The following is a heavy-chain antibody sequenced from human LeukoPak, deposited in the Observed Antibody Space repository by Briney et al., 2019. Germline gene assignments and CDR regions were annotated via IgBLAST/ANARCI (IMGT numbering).Heavy chain of an antibody. CDR2: ISVRGDRT. Sequence: GGSLRLSCAASGFAFSSYIMDWVRQAPGKGLEWVSSISVRGDRTYYPDSVKGRFTISRDTSKHMLYLQMNTLRADDTAIYYCAKDRDYGGNSRGIDYFDSWGQGTLVTVSS. CDR1: GFAFSSYI. V-gene: IGHV3-23*01. D-gene: IGHD4-23*01. CDR3: AKDRDYGGNSRGIDYFDS. J-gene: IGHJ4*02.